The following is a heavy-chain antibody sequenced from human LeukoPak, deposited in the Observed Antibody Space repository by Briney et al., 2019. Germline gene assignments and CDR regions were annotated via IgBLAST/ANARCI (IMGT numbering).Heavy chain of an antibody. V-gene: IGHV1-69*13. D-gene: IGHD2-2*01. CDR1: GGTFSSYA. CDR3: ARGAVPAAIYNWFDP. CDR2: IIPIFGTA. J-gene: IGHJ5*02. Sequence: GASVKVSCKASGGTFSSYAISWVRQAPGQGLEWMGGIIPIFGTANYARKFQGRVTITADESTSTAYMELSSLRSEDTAVYYCARGAVPAAIYNWFDPWGQGTLVTVSS.